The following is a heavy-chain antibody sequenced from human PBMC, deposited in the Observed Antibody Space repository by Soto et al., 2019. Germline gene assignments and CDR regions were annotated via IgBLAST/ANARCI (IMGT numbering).Heavy chain of an antibody. D-gene: IGHD6-19*01. Sequence: PSETLSLTCAVSGGSISSSNWWSWVRQPPGKGLEWIGEISHSGSTNYNPSLKSRVTISVDKSKNQFSLELTSVTAADTAVYYCARLIHSSGADYWGQGTLVTVSS. CDR3: ARLIHSSGADY. CDR1: GGSISSSNW. CDR2: ISHSGST. V-gene: IGHV4-4*02. J-gene: IGHJ4*02.